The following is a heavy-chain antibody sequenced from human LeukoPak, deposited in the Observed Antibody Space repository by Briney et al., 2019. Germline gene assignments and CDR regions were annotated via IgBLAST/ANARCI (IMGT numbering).Heavy chain of an antibody. J-gene: IGHJ3*02. D-gene: IGHD2-2*01. V-gene: IGHV3-23*01. CDR2: INGDRT. Sequence: GGSLRLSCAASGFTFSYYAMTWVRQAPGMGLEWVSSINGDRTYYAGSAMGRFTISRDNSKTTLYLQMNNLRAEDTAVYYCAKSGCTSTACYAFDIWGQGTTVTVSS. CDR1: GFTFSYYA. CDR3: AKSGCTSTACYAFDI.